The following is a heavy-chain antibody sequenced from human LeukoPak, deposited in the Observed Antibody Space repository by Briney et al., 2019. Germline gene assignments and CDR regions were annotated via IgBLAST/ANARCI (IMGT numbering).Heavy chain of an antibody. CDR1: GFTFSSYA. CDR2: ISASADST. Sequence: PGGSLRPSCAASGFTFSSYAMSWVRQAPGKGLEWVSAISASADSTYYADSVKGRFTISRDNSKNTLYLQMNSLRAEDTAVYYCAKPTKGYYYYYGMDVWGQGTTVTVSS. CDR3: AKPTKGYYYYYGMDV. V-gene: IGHV3-23*01. J-gene: IGHJ6*02.